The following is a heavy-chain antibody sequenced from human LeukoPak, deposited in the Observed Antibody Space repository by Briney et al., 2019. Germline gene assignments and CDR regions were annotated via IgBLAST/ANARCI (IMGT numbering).Heavy chain of an antibody. J-gene: IGHJ4*02. CDR1: GYTFTSYD. CDR3: ARDRMITFGGVIVDDY. Sequence: GASVKVSCKASGYTFTSYDINWVRQATGQGLEWMGWMNPNSGNTNYAQKLQGRVTMTTDTSTSTAYMELRSLRSDDTAVYYCARDRMITFGGVIVDDYWGQGTLVTVSS. CDR2: MNPNSGNT. V-gene: IGHV1-18*01. D-gene: IGHD3-16*02.